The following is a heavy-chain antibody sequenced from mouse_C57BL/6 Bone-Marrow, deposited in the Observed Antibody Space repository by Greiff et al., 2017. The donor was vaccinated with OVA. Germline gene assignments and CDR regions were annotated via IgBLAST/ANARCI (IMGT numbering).Heavy chain of an antibody. Sequence: QVQLKQSGPGLVAPSQSLSITCTVSGFSLTSYGVHWVRQPPGKGLEWLVVIWSDGSTTYNSALKSRLSISKDNSKSQVFLKMNSLQTDDTAMYYCARQKITTGYYYAMDYWGQGTSVTVSS. D-gene: IGHD2-4*01. J-gene: IGHJ4*01. CDR2: IWSDGST. V-gene: IGHV2-6-1*01. CDR3: ARQKITTGYYYAMDY. CDR1: GFSLTSYG.